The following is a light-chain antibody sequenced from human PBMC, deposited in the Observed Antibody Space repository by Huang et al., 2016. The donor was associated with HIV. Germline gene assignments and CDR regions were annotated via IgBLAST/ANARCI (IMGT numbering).Light chain of an antibody. J-gene: IGKJ1*01. CDR1: QSISSW. CDR2: KAS. V-gene: IGKV1-5*03. CDR3: QQYNSLAWT. Sequence: DIQMTQSPSTLSASVGDIVTIPCRASQSISSWLAWYQQKPGKAPNLLIYKASSLESGVPSRFSGSGSGTEFTLTISSLQPDDVATYYCQQYNSLAWTFGQGTKVEIK.